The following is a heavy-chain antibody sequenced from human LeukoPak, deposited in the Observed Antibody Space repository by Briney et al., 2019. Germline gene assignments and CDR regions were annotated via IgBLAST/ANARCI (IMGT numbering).Heavy chain of an antibody. V-gene: IGHV3-74*01. CDR3: VRDLRESDF. Sequence: GGSLRLSCAASGFTFSSYWMHWVRQAPGKGLVWVSRINPDGSTTNYADSVQGRFTISRDNAKNMLYLQMNSLRAEDTAVYYCVRDLRESDFWGQGTLVAVSS. J-gene: IGHJ4*02. CDR1: GFTFSSYW. CDR2: INPDGSTT.